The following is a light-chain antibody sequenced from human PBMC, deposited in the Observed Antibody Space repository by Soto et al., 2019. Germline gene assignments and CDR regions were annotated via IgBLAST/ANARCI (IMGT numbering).Light chain of an antibody. V-gene: IGKV1-5*03. CDR3: QQYNSYSRT. Sequence: DIQMTQSPSTLSASVGDRVTITCRASQSISSWLAWYQQKPGKAPKLLIHKASTLESGVPSRFSGSGSGTEFTLTISSLQPDDVATYYCQQYNSYSRTFGQGTKVEIK. CDR1: QSISSW. CDR2: KAS. J-gene: IGKJ1*01.